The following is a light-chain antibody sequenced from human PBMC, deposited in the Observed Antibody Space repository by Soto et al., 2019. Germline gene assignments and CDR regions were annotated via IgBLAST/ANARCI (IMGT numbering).Light chain of an antibody. CDR1: QSISAW. CDR3: QQYNDYSWT. J-gene: IGKJ1*01. Sequence: DIQMTQSPSTLSTSVGDRVSINCRASQSISAWLAWYQQKQGKAPRLXIYKASTLEIGVPSRFSGSGSGTEFTLTISSLQPDDVAIDYCQQYNDYSWTFGQGTKVDIK. V-gene: IGKV1-5*03. CDR2: KAS.